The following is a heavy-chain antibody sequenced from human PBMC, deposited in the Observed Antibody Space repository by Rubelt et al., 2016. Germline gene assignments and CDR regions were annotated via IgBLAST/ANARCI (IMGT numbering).Heavy chain of an antibody. J-gene: IGHJ4*02. Sequence: EVQLVESGGGLVQPGGSLILSCAASRFSFSTYWMSWVPQAPGKGLGWGANIKQNGSEKYYMDSVMGRFTLSRKTAKNSLYLQMNSLRAEDTAVYYCARDPLYSSGCFDYWGQGTLVTVSS. D-gene: IGHD6-19*01. CDR3: ARDPLYSSGCFDY. CDR2: IKQNGSEK. V-gene: IGHV3-7*01. CDR1: RFSFSTYW.